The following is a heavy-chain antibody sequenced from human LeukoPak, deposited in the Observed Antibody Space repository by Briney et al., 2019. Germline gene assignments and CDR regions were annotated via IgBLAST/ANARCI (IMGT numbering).Heavy chain of an antibody. D-gene: IGHD3-16*01. CDR3: ARDGGSPNDAFDI. Sequence: SGGSLRLSCAASGFTFSSYSMNWVRQAPGKGLEWVSSISSSSSYIYYADSVKGRFTISRDNAKNSLYLQMNSLRAEDTAVYYCARDGGSPNDAFDIWGQGTMVTVSS. CDR2: ISSSSSYI. J-gene: IGHJ3*02. CDR1: GFTFSSYS. V-gene: IGHV3-21*01.